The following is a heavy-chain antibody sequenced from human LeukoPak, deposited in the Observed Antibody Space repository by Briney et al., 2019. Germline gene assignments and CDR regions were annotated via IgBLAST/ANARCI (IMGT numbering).Heavy chain of an antibody. CDR1: GGSISSSNW. J-gene: IGHJ4*02. Sequence: NASETLSLTCAVSGGSISSSNWWSWVRQPPGKGLEWIGSIYYSGSTYYTPSLKSRVTISVDTSKNQFSLKVRSVTAADTAVYYCARVEYFGFDYWGQGTLVTVSS. CDR2: IYYSGST. D-gene: IGHD3-9*01. CDR3: ARVEYFGFDY. V-gene: IGHV4-4*02.